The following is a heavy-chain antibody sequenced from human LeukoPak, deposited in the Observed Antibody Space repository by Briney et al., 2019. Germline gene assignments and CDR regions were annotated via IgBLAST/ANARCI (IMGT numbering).Heavy chain of an antibody. J-gene: IGHJ4*02. Sequence: SETLSLTCTVSGGSISSSSYYWSWIRQPPGKGLEWIGEINHSGSTNYNPSLKSRVTISVDTSKNQFSLKLSSVTTADTAVYYCARLKGLLTQTYYYGSGSYYNSPNYFDYWGQGTLVTVSS. CDR3: ARLKGLLTQTYYYGSGSYYNSPNYFDY. CDR2: INHSGST. D-gene: IGHD3-10*01. CDR1: GGSISSSSYY. V-gene: IGHV4-39*07.